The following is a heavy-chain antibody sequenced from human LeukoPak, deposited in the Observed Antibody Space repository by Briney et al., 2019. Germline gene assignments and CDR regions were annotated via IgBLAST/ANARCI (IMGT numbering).Heavy chain of an antibody. CDR2: FKSKTDGGKT. D-gene: IGHD4-17*01. V-gene: IGHV3-15*01. CDR3: TTEITPMTTVTTEGVY. CDR1: GFTFSNAW. Sequence: KTGGSLRLSCAASGFTFSNAWMSWVRQAPGKGLEWVGRFKSKTDGGKTDYAAPVKGRFTISRDDSKNTLYLQMNSLKTEDTAVYYCTTEITPMTTVTTEGVYWGQGTLVTVSS. J-gene: IGHJ4*02.